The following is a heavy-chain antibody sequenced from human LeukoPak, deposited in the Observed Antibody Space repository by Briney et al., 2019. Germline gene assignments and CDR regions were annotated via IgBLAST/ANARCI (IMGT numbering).Heavy chain of an antibody. V-gene: IGHV4-34*01. D-gene: IGHD6-19*01. J-gene: IGHJ5*02. CDR3: ARGPKGGSGWFRSQNWFDP. CDR2: NHSGST. Sequence: NHSGSTNYNPSLKSRVTISVDTSKNQFSLKLSSVTAADTAVYYCARGPKGGSGWFRSQNWFDPWGQGTLVTVSS.